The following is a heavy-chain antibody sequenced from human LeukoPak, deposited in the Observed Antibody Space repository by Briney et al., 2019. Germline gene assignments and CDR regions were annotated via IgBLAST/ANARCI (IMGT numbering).Heavy chain of an antibody. D-gene: IGHD3-9*01. CDR3: ARVIRYFDWLPLDY. V-gene: IGHV3-30-3*01. CDR2: ISYDGSNK. J-gene: IGHJ4*02. CDR1: GFTFSSYA. Sequence: GRSLRLSCAASGFTFSSYAMHWVRQAPGKGLEWVAAISYDGSNKYYADSVKGRFTISRDNSKNTLYLQMNSLRAEDTAVYYCARVIRYFDWLPLDYWGQGTLVTVPS.